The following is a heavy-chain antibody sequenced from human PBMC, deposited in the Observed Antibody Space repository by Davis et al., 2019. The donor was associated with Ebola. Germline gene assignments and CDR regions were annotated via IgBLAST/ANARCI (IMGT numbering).Heavy chain of an antibody. Sequence: SETLSLTCSVSGDSISSSGYYWGWIRQPPGKGLEWIGTIYYSGSIYYNPSLKSRVTISVDTSKNQFYLKLRSETAADTALYFCARHVPLAGPATGGHYFDYWGQGTPVTVSS. CDR2: IYYSGSI. J-gene: IGHJ4*02. CDR1: GDSISSSGYY. V-gene: IGHV4-39*01. CDR3: ARHVPLAGPATGGHYFDY. D-gene: IGHD3-16*01.